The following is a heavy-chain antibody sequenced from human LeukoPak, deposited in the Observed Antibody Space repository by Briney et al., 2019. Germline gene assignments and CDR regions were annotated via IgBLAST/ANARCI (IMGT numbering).Heavy chain of an antibody. CDR3: ARVSGDTAMDSFDY. D-gene: IGHD5-18*01. J-gene: IGHJ4*02. CDR1: GGSISDYH. V-gene: IGHV4-59*01. CDR2: VYYSGNI. Sequence: ASETLSLTCTVSGGSISDYHWTWIRQPPVKGLEWIGYVYYSGNINYNPSLKSRVSMSVDTSRAQFSLKLSSVTAADTAVYYCARVSGDTAMDSFDYWGQGTLVTVSS.